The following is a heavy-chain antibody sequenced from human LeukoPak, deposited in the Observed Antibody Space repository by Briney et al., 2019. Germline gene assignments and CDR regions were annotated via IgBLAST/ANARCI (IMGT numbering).Heavy chain of an antibody. CDR1: GFTFSTYS. V-gene: IGHV3-21*01. D-gene: IGHD3-3*01. CDR2: ISTSSYI. Sequence: PGGSLRLSCVASGFTFSTYSMNWVRQAPGKGLEWVSSISTSSYIYYADSVKGRFTISRDNAKNSLYLQMNSLRAEDTAVYYCAKDLTIFGVVTEIWGQGTLVTVSS. CDR3: AKDLTIFGVVTEI. J-gene: IGHJ4*02.